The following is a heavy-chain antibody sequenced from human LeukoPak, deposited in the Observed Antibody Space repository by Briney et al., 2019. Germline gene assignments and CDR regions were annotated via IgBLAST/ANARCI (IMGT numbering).Heavy chain of an antibody. J-gene: IGHJ5*02. CDR2: IYYSGST. Sequence: SETLSLTCTVSGGSISSYYWSWIRQPPGKGLEWIGYIYYSGSTNYNPSLKSRVTISVDTSKNQFSLKLSSVTAADTAVYYCARERSMVRGISWFDPWGQGTLVTVSS. CDR3: ARERSMVRGISWFDP. V-gene: IGHV4-59*01. D-gene: IGHD3-10*01. CDR1: GGSISSYY.